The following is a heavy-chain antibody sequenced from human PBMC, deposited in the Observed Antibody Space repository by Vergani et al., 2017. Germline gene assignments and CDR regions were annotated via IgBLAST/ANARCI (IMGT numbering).Heavy chain of an antibody. V-gene: IGHV3-23*01. CDR1: GFTFSSYA. Sequence: EVQLLQIGGGLAQPGESLRLSCSASGFTFSSYAMSWVRQAPGKGLEWVSAISGSGGSTYYADSVKGRFTISRDNSKNSLHLQMNNLRAEDTAVYYCARQSRDVFCTNGVCPLGYWGQGALVTVSS. J-gene: IGHJ4*02. CDR3: ARQSRDVFCTNGVCPLGY. CDR2: ISGSGGST. D-gene: IGHD2-8*01.